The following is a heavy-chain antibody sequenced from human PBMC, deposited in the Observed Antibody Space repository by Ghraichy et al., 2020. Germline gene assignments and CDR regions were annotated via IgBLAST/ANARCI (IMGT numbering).Heavy chain of an antibody. CDR1: GFTVSSNY. D-gene: IGHD2/OR15-2a*01. J-gene: IGHJ4*02. Sequence: GGSLRLSCAASGFTVSSNYMSWVRQAPGKGLEWVSVIYSGGSTYYADSVKGRFTISRDNSKNTLYLQMNSLRAEDTAVYYCARRDVRLYGYFDYWGQGTLVTVSS. V-gene: IGHV3-66*01. CDR2: IYSGGST. CDR3: ARRDVRLYGYFDY.